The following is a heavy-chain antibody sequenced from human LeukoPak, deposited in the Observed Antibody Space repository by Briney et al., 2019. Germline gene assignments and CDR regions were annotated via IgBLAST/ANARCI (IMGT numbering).Heavy chain of an antibody. D-gene: IGHD2-8*01. J-gene: IGHJ4*02. CDR3: ARQDCTNGVCYMDY. Sequence: ASVTVSCKASGYTFTSYGISWVRQAPGQGLEWMGWISAYNGNTNYAQKLQGRVTMTTDTSTSTAYMELRSLRSDDTAVYYCARQDCTNGVCYMDYWGQGTLVTVSS. CDR1: GYTFTSYG. V-gene: IGHV1-18*01. CDR2: ISAYNGNT.